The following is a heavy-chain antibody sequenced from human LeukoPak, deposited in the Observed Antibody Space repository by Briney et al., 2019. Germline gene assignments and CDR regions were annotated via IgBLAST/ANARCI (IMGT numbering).Heavy chain of an antibody. CDR3: AILLRDAFDI. CDR1: GGPFSGYF. J-gene: IGHJ3*02. Sequence: SETLSLTCAVSGGPFSGYFWSWIRQSSGKGLEWIGEIHNSGTTNYNPSLKSRVTISVDTSKNQFSLKLSSVTAADTAVYYCAILLRDAFDIWGQGTMVTVSS. CDR2: IHNSGTT. V-gene: IGHV4-34*01.